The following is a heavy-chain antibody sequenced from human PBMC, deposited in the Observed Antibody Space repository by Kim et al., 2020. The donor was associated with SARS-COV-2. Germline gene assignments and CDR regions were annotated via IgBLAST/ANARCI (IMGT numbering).Heavy chain of an antibody. CDR1: GFTFSSYG. V-gene: IGHV3-33*01. J-gene: IGHJ5*02. CDR3: ARDLTLLYYNWFDP. Sequence: GGSLRLSCAASGFTFSSYGMHWVRQAPGKGLEWVAVIWYDGSNKYYADSVKGRFTISRDNSKNTLYLQMNSLRAEDTAVYYCARDLTLLYYNWFDPWGQGTLVTVSS. CDR2: IWYDGSNK. D-gene: IGHD3-16*01.